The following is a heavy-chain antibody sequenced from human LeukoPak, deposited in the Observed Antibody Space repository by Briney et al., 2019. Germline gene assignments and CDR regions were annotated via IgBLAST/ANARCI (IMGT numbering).Heavy chain of an antibody. J-gene: IGHJ3*01. V-gene: IGHV3-74*01. D-gene: IGHD6-13*01. CDR3: ARDQYSSTWYRGAFDV. Sequence: GGSLRLSCAASGFTFTTSWMHWFRQAPGKGLVWVSRIESDGTSTTYTDSVKGRFTISRDNAKNTLYLQMNSLRAEDTAVYYCARDQYSSTWYRGAFDVWGQGTMVSVSS. CDR1: GFTFTTSW. CDR2: IESDGTST.